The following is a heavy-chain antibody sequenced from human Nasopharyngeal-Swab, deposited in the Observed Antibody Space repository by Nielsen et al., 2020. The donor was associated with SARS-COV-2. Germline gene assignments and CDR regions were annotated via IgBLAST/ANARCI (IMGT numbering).Heavy chain of an antibody. V-gene: IGHV3-74*01. CDR3: TRVDVHDAFDM. CDR1: GFTLSNYW. D-gene: IGHD3-16*01. J-gene: IGHJ3*02. CDR2: INTDASRT. Sequence: GESLKISCAASGFTLSNYWLHWVRQTPGKGLLWVSRINTDASRTSYADSVKGRFTISRDNAKNTVYLQMNSLRGEDTAVYYCTRVDVHDAFDMWRQGTMVTVSS.